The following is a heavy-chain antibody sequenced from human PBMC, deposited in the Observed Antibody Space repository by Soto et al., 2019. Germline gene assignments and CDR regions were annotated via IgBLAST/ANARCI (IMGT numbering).Heavy chain of an antibody. CDR3: ARVGTTVTTYWYFDL. J-gene: IGHJ2*01. Sequence: ASVKVSCKASGYSFANYVIYWVRQAPGQRLEWMGWINAGNGNTKYSQKFQGRVTITRDTSATTAYMELSSLRSEDTAVYYFARVGTTVTTYWYFDLWGRGTLVTVSS. D-gene: IGHD4-17*01. CDR2: INAGNGNT. V-gene: IGHV1-3*01. CDR1: GYSFANYV.